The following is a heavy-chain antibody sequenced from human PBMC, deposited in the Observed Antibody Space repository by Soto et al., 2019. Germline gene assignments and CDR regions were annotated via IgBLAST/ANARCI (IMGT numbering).Heavy chain of an antibody. CDR2: IGTAGNT. J-gene: IGHJ6*02. CDR1: GFTFSTYD. CDR3: ARAPHGNGGMDV. D-gene: IGHD1-1*01. V-gene: IGHV3-13*01. Sequence: EVQLVESGGGLVQPGGSLRLSCAASGFTFSTYDMHWVRQATGKGVEWVSSIGTAGNTYYLGSVKGRFTISRDNGKNSVFLQMNSLSAEDTAVYFCARAPHGNGGMDVWGQGTTVTVSS.